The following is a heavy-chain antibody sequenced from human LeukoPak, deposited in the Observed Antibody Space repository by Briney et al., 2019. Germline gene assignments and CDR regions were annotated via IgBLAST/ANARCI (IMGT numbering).Heavy chain of an antibody. Sequence: PSETLSLTCTVSGGSISSSSYYWGWIRQPPGTGLEWIGSMYYSGSTYYNPSLKSRVTISLDTSKNQFSLKLSSVTAADTAVYYCARVGNPLVTVFAWFDPWGQGTLVTVSS. D-gene: IGHD3-3*01. CDR2: MYYSGST. CDR3: ARVGNPLVTVFAWFDP. CDR1: GGSISSSSYY. V-gene: IGHV4-39*07. J-gene: IGHJ5*02.